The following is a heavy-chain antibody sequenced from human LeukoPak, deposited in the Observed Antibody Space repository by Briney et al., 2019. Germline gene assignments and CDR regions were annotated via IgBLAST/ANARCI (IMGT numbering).Heavy chain of an antibody. V-gene: IGHV1-46*03. D-gene: IGHD4-17*01. CDR3: ARVSVGGHGDY. J-gene: IGHJ4*02. Sequence: ASVKVSCKASGYTFTSYYMHWVRQAPGQGLEWMGIINPSGGSTSYAQKFQGRVTITRDTSTSTVYMELSSLRSEDTAVYYCARVSVGGHGDYWGQGTLVTVSS. CDR1: GYTFTSYY. CDR2: INPSGGST.